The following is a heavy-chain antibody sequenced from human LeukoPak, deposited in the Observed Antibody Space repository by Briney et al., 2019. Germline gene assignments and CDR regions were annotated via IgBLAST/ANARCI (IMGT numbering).Heavy chain of an antibody. D-gene: IGHD6-13*01. V-gene: IGHV3-48*03. Sequence: GGSLRLSCAASGFTFSSYEMNWVRQAPGKGLEWVSYISSSGSPLYYADSVKGRFTISRDNAKNSLYLRMNSLRAEDTAIYYCARSPTGYSSSCFDYWGQGTLVTVSS. CDR1: GFTFSSYE. J-gene: IGHJ4*02. CDR3: ARSPTGYSSSCFDY. CDR2: ISSSGSPL.